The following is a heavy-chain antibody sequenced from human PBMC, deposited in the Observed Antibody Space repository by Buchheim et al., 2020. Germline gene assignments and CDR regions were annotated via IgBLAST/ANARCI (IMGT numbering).Heavy chain of an antibody. Sequence: QVQLQESGPGLVKPSQTLSLTCTVSGGSISSGGYYWSWIRQHPGKGLEWIGYIYYSGSTYYNPSLKSRVTISVDTSKNQFSLKLSSVTAADTAVYYCARGEKGRYYDSSGSNRGYFDYWGQGTL. D-gene: IGHD3-22*01. V-gene: IGHV4-31*03. CDR2: IYYSGST. J-gene: IGHJ4*02. CDR3: ARGEKGRYYDSSGSNRGYFDY. CDR1: GGSISSGGYY.